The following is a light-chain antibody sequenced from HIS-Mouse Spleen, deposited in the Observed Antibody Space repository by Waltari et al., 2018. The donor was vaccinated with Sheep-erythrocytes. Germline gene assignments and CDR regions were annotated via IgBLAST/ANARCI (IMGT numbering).Light chain of an antibody. CDR2: RNN. Sequence: QSVLTQPPSASGTPGQRGTISCSGSSSNLGRNYVYWYQQLPGTAPKLLIYRNNQRPSGVPDRFSGSKSGTSASLAISGLRSEDEADYYCCSHAGSYNHVFATGTKVTVL. CDR3: CSHAGSYNHV. CDR1: SSNLGRNY. J-gene: IGLJ1*01. V-gene: IGLV1-47*01.